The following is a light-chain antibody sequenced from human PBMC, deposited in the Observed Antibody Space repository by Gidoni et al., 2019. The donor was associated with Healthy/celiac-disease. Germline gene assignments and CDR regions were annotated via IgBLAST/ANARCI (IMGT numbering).Light chain of an antibody. Sequence: QSALTHPASVPRSPGQSFTISCTGTSSDVGGYNYVSWYQQHPGKAPKLMIYDVSNRPSGVSNRFSASKSGNTASLTISGLQAEDEADYYCSSYTSSNKDVVFGGGTKLTVL. CDR3: SSYTSSNKDVV. V-gene: IGLV2-14*03. J-gene: IGLJ2*01. CDR2: DVS. CDR1: SSDVGGYNY.